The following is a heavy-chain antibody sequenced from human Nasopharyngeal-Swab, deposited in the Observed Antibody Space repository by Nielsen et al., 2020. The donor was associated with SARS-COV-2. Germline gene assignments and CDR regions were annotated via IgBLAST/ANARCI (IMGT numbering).Heavy chain of an antibody. J-gene: IGHJ3*02. CDR1: GFTFSSYA. D-gene: IGHD3-10*01. Sequence: GGSLRLSCAASGFTFSSYAMTWVRQAPGKGLEWVSVVTGSGYGTDYADSVKGRFTISRGNAKNTLYLQMNSLRAEDTAVYYCARKDVFAYGVDAFDIWGQGTMVTVSS. V-gene: IGHV3-23*01. CDR3: ARKDVFAYGVDAFDI. CDR2: VTGSGYGT.